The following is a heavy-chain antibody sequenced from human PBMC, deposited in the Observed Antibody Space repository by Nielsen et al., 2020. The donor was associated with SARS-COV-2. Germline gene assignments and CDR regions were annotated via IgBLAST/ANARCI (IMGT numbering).Heavy chain of an antibody. J-gene: IGHJ4*02. Sequence: GESLKISCAASGFTFSSYGMHWVRQAPGKGLEWVAVISYDGSNKYYADSVKGRFTISRDNSKNTLYLQMNSLRAEDTAVYYCAKDPQHRFDYWGQGTLVTVSS. CDR2: ISYDGSNK. V-gene: IGHV3-30*18. CDR3: AKDPQHRFDY. CDR1: GFTFSSYG.